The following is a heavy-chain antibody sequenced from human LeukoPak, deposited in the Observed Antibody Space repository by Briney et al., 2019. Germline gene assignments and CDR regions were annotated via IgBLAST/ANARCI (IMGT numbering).Heavy chain of an antibody. CDR1: GDTLTELS. J-gene: IGHJ4*02. D-gene: IGHD3-10*01. V-gene: IGHV1-24*01. CDR3: ATLPRGHLFDS. CDR2: FVPEDGET. Sequence: ASVKVSCKLSGDTLTELSMHWVRQSPGKGLEWMGGFVPEDGETIYAQKFQGRVTMTEDTSTDTAYMELSSLRSDHTAVYFCATLPRGHLFDSWGQGTLVTVSS.